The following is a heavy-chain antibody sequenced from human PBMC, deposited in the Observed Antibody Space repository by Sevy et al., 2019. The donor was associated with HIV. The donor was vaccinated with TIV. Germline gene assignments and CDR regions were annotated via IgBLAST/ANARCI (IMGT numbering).Heavy chain of an antibody. CDR2: ISGSGSRT. V-gene: IGHV3-23*01. CDR1: GFSFDSYG. D-gene: IGHD3-22*01. Sequence: GGSLRLSCAVSGFSFDSYGMTWVRQAPGKGLEWVSGISGSGSRTYYADSVKGRFIISRDNSKNTLDLQMNSLRSEDTAIYCGAEGGGGHYDPDEIGYYFYYYNMDVWGKGTTVTVSS. CDR3: AEGGGGHYDPDEIGYYFYYYNMDV. J-gene: IGHJ6*03.